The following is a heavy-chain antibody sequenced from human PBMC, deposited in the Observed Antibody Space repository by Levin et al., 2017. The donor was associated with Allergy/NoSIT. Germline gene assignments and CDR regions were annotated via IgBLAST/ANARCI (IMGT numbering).Heavy chain of an antibody. J-gene: IGHJ6*02. CDR1: GFSLSTSGMC. V-gene: IGHV2-70*17. CDR2: IDWDDDK. D-gene: IGHD5-18*01. Sequence: ESGPTLVKPTQTFTLTCTVSGFSLSTSGMCVSWVRQPPGKALEWLARIDWDDDKFYSKSLQARLTISKDTSKNQVVLTMTNMDPADTATYSSARIPYLGHSYCYYYGMDVWRPGTTVAVSS. CDR3: ARIPYLGHSYCYYYGMDV.